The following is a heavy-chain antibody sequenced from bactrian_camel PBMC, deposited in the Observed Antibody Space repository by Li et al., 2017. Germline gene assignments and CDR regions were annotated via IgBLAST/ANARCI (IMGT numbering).Heavy chain of an antibody. CDR1: GIHLSSAFC. CDR2: IRPGATTT. V-gene: IGHV3S31*01. Sequence: DVQLVESGGGSVQAGGSLRLSCAGTGIHLSSAFCVGWFRQVPGKEREGVASIRPGATTTAYASSVRGRFSISLDTAKNTVFLQMNSLKPEDTATYNCAAQFLEASCAVVHAIDNWGQGTQVTVS. D-gene: IGHD2*01. CDR3: AAQFLEASCAVVHAIDN. J-gene: IGHJ4*01.